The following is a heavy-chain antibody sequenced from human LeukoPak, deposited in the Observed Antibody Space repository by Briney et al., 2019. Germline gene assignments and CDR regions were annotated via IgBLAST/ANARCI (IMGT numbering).Heavy chain of an antibody. CDR2: ISAYNGNT. CDR1: GYTFTSSG. J-gene: IGHJ4*02. D-gene: IGHD6-19*01. V-gene: IGHV1-18*01. Sequence: ASVKVSCKASGYTFTSSGISWVRQAPGQGLEWMGWISAYNGNTNYAQKLQGRVTMTTDTSTSTAYMELRSLRSDDTAVYYCARVVAGPNYFDYWGQGTLVTVSS. CDR3: ARVVAGPNYFDY.